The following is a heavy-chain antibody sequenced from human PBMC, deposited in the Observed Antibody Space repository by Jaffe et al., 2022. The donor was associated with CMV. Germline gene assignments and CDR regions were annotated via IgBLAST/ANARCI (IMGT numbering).Heavy chain of an antibody. CDR1: GFTFSSYD. Sequence: EVQLVESGGGLVQPGGSLRLSCAASGFTFSSYDMHWVRQATGKGLEWVSAIGTAGDTYYPGSVKGRFTISRENAKNSLYLQMNSLRAGDTAVYYCARETGYCSSTSCYRYFDLWGRGTLVTVSS. J-gene: IGHJ2*01. V-gene: IGHV3-13*01. CDR3: ARETGYCSSTSCYRYFDL. CDR2: IGTAGDT. D-gene: IGHD2-2*02.